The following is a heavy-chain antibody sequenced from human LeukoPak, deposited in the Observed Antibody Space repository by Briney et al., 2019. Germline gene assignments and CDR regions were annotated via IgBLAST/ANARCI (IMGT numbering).Heavy chain of an antibody. V-gene: IGHV4-38-2*02. D-gene: IGHD2-15*01. CDR3: ARIFRKLDIVVVVAATHNWFDP. J-gene: IGHJ5*02. Sequence: SETLSLTCTVSGYSISSGYYWGWIRQPPGKGLEWIGSIYHSGSTYYNPSLKSRVTISVDTSKNQFSLKLSSVTAADTAVYYCARIFRKLDIVVVVAATHNWFDPWGQGTLVTVSS. CDR2: IYHSGST. CDR1: GYSISSGYY.